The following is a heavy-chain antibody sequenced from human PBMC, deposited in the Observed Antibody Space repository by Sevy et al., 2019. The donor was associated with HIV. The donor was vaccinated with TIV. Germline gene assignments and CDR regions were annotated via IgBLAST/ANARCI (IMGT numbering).Heavy chain of an antibody. CDR1: GGTFSSYA. CDR2: IIPILGIA. D-gene: IGHD3-22*01. V-gene: IGHV1-69*04. Sequence: ASVKVSCKASGGTFSSYAISWVRQAPGQGLEWMGRIIPILGIANYAQKFQGRVTITADKSTSTAYMELSSLRSEDTAVYYCPRIGYDSSGYYSSYFDYWGQGTLVTVSS. J-gene: IGHJ4*02. CDR3: PRIGYDSSGYYSSYFDY.